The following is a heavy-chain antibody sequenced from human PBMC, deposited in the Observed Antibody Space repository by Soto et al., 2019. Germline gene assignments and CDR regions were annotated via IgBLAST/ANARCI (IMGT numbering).Heavy chain of an antibody. Sequence: ASVKVSCKASGYTFTSYGISWVRQAPGQGLEWMGWISAYNGNTNYAQKLQGRVTMTTDTSTSTAYMELRSLRSDDTAVYYCARDMYDYGDYPDAFDIWGQGTMVTVSS. V-gene: IGHV1-18*01. CDR3: ARDMYDYGDYPDAFDI. CDR2: ISAYNGNT. J-gene: IGHJ3*02. D-gene: IGHD4-17*01. CDR1: GYTFTSYG.